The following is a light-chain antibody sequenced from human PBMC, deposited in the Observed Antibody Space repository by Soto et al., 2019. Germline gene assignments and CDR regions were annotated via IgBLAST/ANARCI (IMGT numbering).Light chain of an antibody. CDR2: SNT. V-gene: IGLV1-40*01. CDR1: SSNIGAGYD. Sequence: VLTQPPSVSGVPGQRVTISCSGSSSNIGAGYDVHWYQQLPGTAPKLLIYSNTNRPSGVPDRFSGSKSGTSASLAITGLQAEDEADYYCQSYDSSLSGYVFGTWTKVTVL. J-gene: IGLJ1*01. CDR3: QSYDSSLSGYV.